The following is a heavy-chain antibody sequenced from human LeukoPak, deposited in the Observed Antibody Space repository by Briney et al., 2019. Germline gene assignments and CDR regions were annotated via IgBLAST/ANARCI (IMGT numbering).Heavy chain of an antibody. CDR3: ARSRSGKYYFDY. CDR1: GFTFSNYA. V-gene: IGHV3-48*01. CDR2: ISSSSNSI. Sequence: GGSLRLSCAASGFTFSNYAMNWVRQAPGKGLEWVSYISSSSNSIHYADSVRGRFAVSRDNAKNSLYLQMNSLRAEDTAVYYCARSRSGKYYFDYWGQGTLVTVSS. J-gene: IGHJ4*02. D-gene: IGHD3-10*01.